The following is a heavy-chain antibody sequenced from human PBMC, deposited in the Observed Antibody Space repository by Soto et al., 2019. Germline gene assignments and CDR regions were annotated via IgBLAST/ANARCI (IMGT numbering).Heavy chain of an antibody. J-gene: IGHJ5*02. Sequence: QVQLQESGPGLVKPSETLSLTCTVSGGSITRGGYYWSWIRQHPGKGLAWIGYIYNSGTTYYNPSLKSRVTISVDTSKNQFSLKRTSVTAADTAVYYCARDPAPWGQGTLVTVSS. CDR2: IYNSGTT. CDR3: ARDPAP. V-gene: IGHV4-31*03. CDR1: GGSITRGGYY.